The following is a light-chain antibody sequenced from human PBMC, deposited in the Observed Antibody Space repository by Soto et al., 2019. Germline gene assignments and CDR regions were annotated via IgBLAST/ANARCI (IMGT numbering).Light chain of an antibody. CDR2: DAS. CDR3: QQRSNWPYT. CDR1: QSVSSY. Sequence: EIVLTQSPATLSLSPGERATLSCRASQSVSSYLAWYQQKPGQAPRLLIYDASNRATSIPARFSGSGSGTDFTLTISSLEPEDFAVYYCQQRSNWPYTCGQGTKLEIK. J-gene: IGKJ2*01. V-gene: IGKV3-11*01.